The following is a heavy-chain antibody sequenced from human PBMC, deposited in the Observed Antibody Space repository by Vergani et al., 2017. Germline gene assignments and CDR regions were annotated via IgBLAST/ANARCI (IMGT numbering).Heavy chain of an antibody. Sequence: QVQLQESGPGLVKPSETLSLTCTVSGGSISSSSYYWGWIRQPPGKGLEWIGSLYYSGSTYYNPSLKSRVTISVDTSKNQFSLKLSSVTAADTAVYYCARRGSSSWGDYWGQGTLVTVSS. CDR1: GGSISSSSYY. CDR2: LYYSGST. V-gene: IGHV4-39*07. CDR3: ARRGSSSWGDY. J-gene: IGHJ4*02. D-gene: IGHD6-6*01.